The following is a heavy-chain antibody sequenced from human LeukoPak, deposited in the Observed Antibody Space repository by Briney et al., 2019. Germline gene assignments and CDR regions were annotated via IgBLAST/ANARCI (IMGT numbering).Heavy chain of an antibody. J-gene: IGHJ6*02. D-gene: IGHD3-10*01. Sequence: GGSLRLSCAASGFTFSSYAMSWVRQAPGKGLEWVAVISYDGSNRYYADSVKGRFTISRDNSKNTLYLQMNSLRAEDTAVYYCAREKPMVRGKPVVDYYYYGMDVWGQGTTVTVSS. CDR2: ISYDGSNR. CDR3: AREKPMVRGKPVVDYYYYGMDV. V-gene: IGHV3-30-3*01. CDR1: GFTFSSYA.